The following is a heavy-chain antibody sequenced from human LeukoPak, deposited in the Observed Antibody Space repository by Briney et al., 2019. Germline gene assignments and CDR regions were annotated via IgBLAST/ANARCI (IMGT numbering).Heavy chain of an antibody. Sequence: GGSLRLSCTASGFTFSSYAMSWVRQAPGKGLEWVSSISGSSGSTYYADSVKGRFTMSRDNSNNTLYLQMNSLRAEDTAVYYCAKEGPYCSGGSCYSRDFDYWGQGTLVTVSS. CDR2: ISGSSGST. CDR3: AKEGPYCSGGSCYSRDFDY. J-gene: IGHJ4*02. V-gene: IGHV3-23*01. D-gene: IGHD2-15*01. CDR1: GFTFSSYA.